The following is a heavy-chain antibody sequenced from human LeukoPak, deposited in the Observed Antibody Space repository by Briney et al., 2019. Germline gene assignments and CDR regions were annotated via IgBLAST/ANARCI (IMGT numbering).Heavy chain of an antibody. Sequence: PSETLSLTCTVSGGSISSNSYYWGWIRQPPGKGLEWIGSIYDSGSTYYNPSLKSRVTISVDTSKNQFSLKLSSVTAADTAVYYCTRQEYQLLFSGFDPWGQGILVTVSS. J-gene: IGHJ5*02. CDR2: IYDSGST. CDR3: TRQEYQLLFSGFDP. CDR1: GGSISSNSYY. V-gene: IGHV4-39*01. D-gene: IGHD2-2*01.